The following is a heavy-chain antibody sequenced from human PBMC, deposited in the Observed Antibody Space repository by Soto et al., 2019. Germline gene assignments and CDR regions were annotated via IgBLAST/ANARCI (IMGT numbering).Heavy chain of an antibody. CDR1: GFTFSSYW. Sequence: LRLSCAASGFTFSSYWMHWVRQAPGKGLVWVSRINSDGSSTSYADSVKGRFTISRDNAKNTLYLQMNSLRAEDTAVYYCARDLYGSSWYDPPFFDYWGQGTLVTVSS. D-gene: IGHD6-13*01. J-gene: IGHJ4*02. CDR2: INSDGSST. V-gene: IGHV3-74*01. CDR3: ARDLYGSSWYDPPFFDY.